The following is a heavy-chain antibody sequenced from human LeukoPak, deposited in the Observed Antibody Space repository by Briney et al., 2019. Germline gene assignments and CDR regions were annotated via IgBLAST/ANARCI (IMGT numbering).Heavy chain of an antibody. CDR2: IYYSGST. CDR1: GGSISSSDYY. J-gene: IGHJ4*02. V-gene: IGHV4-39*07. D-gene: IGHD6-13*01. CDR3: ARDVLGQQLVDY. Sequence: SETLSLACTVSGGSISSSDYYWGWIRQPPGKGLEWIGSIYYSGSTYYNPSLKSRVTISVDTSKDQFSLKLNSVTAADTAVYYCARDVLGQQLVDYWGQGTLVTVSS.